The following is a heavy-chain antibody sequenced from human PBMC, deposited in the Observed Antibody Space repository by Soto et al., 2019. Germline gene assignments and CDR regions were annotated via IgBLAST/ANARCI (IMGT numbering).Heavy chain of an antibody. D-gene: IGHD3-3*01. J-gene: IGHJ6*03. V-gene: IGHV3-7*01. CDR2: IKQDGSEK. CDR1: GFTFSSYW. Sequence: GGSLRLSCAASGFTFSSYWMSWVRQAPGKGLEWVANIKQDGSEKYYVDSVKGRFTISRDNAKNSLYLQMNRLRAEDTAVYCCARGVAPRFRYYYYMDVWGKGTTVTVSS. CDR3: ARGVAPRFRYYYYMDV.